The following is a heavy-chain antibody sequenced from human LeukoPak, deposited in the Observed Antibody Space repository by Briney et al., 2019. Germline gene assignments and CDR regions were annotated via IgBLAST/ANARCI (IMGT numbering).Heavy chain of an antibody. CDR1: GFTFSSYA. CDR2: ISYDGSNK. J-gene: IGHJ4*02. D-gene: IGHD2-21*02. V-gene: IGHV3-30-3*01. Sequence: GSLRLSCAASGFTFSSYAMHWVRQAPGKGLEWVAVISYDGSNKYYADSVKGRFTISRDNSKNTLYLQMNSLRAEDTAVYYCARLILEQNVVTAVTIDYWGQGTLVTVSS. CDR3: ARLILEQNVVTAVTIDY.